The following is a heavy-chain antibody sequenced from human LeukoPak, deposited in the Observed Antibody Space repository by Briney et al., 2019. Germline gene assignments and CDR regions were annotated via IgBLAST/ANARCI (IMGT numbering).Heavy chain of an antibody. D-gene: IGHD3-10*01. CDR1: GGTFSSYG. CDR2: IIPIFGTA. V-gene: IGHV1-69*06. Sequence: SVKVSCKASGGTFSSYGISWVRQAPGQGLEWMGGIIPIFGTANYAQKFQGRVTITADKSTSTAYMEPSSLRSEDTAMYYCARPWGGLDAFDIWGQGTMVTVSS. J-gene: IGHJ3*02. CDR3: ARPWGGLDAFDI.